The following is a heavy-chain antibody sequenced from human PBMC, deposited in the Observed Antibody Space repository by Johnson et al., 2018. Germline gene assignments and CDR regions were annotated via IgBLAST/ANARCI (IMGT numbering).Heavy chain of an antibody. J-gene: IGHJ6*02. V-gene: IGHV1-69*01. CDR3: AKEVPRVYYSYGMDV. CDR2: IIPIFGTA. CDR1: GGTFSSYA. Sequence: QVQLVESGAEVKKPGSSVKVSCKASGGTFSSYAISWVRQAPGQGLEWMGGIIPIFGTANYAQKFQGRVTITADESTSPAYMELSSLRSEDTAVHYWAKEVPRVYYSYGMDVWGQGTTVTVSS.